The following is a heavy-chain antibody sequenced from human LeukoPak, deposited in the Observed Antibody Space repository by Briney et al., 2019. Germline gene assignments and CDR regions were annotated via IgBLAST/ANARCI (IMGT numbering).Heavy chain of an antibody. J-gene: IGHJ6*03. CDR3: ARTGYCSSTSCYDYYYMDV. CDR2: ISAYNGST. D-gene: IGHD2-2*01. CDR1: GYTFTSYG. Sequence: ASVKVSCKASGYTFTSYGISWVRQAPGQGLEWMGWISAYNGSTNYAQKLQGRVTMTTDTSTSTAYMELRSLRSDDTAVYYCARTGYCSSTSCYDYYYMDVWGKGTTVTVSS. V-gene: IGHV1-18*01.